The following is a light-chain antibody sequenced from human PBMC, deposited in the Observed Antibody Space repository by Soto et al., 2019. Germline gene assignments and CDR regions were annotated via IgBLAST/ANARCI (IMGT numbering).Light chain of an antibody. Sequence: DIQMPQSPSSLSASVGDRVTITCRASQSISSYLNWYQQKPGKAPKLLIYAASSLQSGVPSRFSGSGSGTDFTLTISSLQPEEFATYYCQQSYSTQWTVGQGTKVDIK. CDR3: QQSYSTQWT. V-gene: IGKV1-39*01. J-gene: IGKJ1*01. CDR2: AAS. CDR1: QSISSY.